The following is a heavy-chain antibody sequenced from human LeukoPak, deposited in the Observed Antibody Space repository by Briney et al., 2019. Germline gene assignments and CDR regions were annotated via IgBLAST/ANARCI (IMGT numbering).Heavy chain of an antibody. CDR2: IYTDGST. CDR1: GFIVSSNY. V-gene: IGHV3-53*01. D-gene: IGHD5-24*01. Sequence: GGSLRLSCAASGFIVSSNYMNWVRQAPGKGLEWVSVIYTDGSTYYADSVKGRFTTSRDISRNTVHLQMNSLRAGDTAVYYCARDPHGYNSYFDYWSQGTLVTVSS. J-gene: IGHJ4*02. CDR3: ARDPHGYNSYFDY.